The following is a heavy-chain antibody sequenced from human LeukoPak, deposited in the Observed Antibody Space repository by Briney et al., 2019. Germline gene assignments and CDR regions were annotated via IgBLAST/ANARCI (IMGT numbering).Heavy chain of an antibody. CDR1: GFTVSSNY. D-gene: IGHD3-16*01. CDR3: AKDSTMITFGGVPFFDY. V-gene: IGHV3-48*01. Sequence: GGSLRLSCAASGFTVSSNYMTWVRQAPGKGLEWISYISNSGSSIYYADSVKGRFTISRDNSKNTLYLQMNSLRAEDTAVYYCAKDSTMITFGGVPFFDYWGQGTLVTVSS. J-gene: IGHJ4*02. CDR2: ISNSGSSI.